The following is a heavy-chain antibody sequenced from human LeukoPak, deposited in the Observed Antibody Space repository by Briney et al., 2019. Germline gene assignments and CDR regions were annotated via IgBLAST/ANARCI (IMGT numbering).Heavy chain of an antibody. Sequence: PSETLSLTCTVSGESISGFYWNWIRQPPGKGLEWIGYIYYSGTTDYNPSLMSRVAISVDTSKHQLSLKLSSVTAADTAIYYCARHDDYSRAFDIWGQVTMVTVSS. D-gene: IGHD4-11*01. V-gene: IGHV4-59*08. J-gene: IGHJ3*02. CDR2: IYYSGTT. CDR1: GESISGFY. CDR3: ARHDDYSRAFDI.